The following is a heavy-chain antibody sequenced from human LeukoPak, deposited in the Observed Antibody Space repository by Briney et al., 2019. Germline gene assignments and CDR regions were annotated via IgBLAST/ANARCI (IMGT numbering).Heavy chain of an antibody. D-gene: IGHD1-1*01. CDR1: GFTFSSYA. J-gene: IGHJ5*02. CDR3: AKDRRPDPEGVLEDNWFDP. Sequence: GGSLRLSCAASGFTFSSYAMSWVRQDPGKGLEWVSAIKGRFTISRDNSKNTLYLQMNSLRAEDTAVYHCAKDRRPDPEGVLEDNWFDPWGQGTLVTVSS. V-gene: IGHV3-23*01. CDR2: I.